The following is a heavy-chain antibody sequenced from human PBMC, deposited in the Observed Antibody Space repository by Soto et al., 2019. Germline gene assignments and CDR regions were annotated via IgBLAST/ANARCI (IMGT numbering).Heavy chain of an antibody. D-gene: IGHD1-26*01. CDR2: FDPEDGET. CDR1: GYTLTELS. J-gene: IGHJ4*02. CDR3: ATGIVGAYRDVY. Sequence: AASVKVSCKVSGYTLTELSMHWVRQAPGKGLEWMGGFDPEDGETIYAQKFQGRVTMTEDTSTDTAYMELSSLRSEDTAVYYCATGIVGAYRDVYWGQGTLVTVSS. V-gene: IGHV1-24*01.